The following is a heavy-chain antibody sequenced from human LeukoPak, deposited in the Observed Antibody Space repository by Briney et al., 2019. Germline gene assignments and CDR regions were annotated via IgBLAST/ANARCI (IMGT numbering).Heavy chain of an antibody. V-gene: IGHV3-23*01. CDR1: GFTFSSYA. CDR3: AKDSMIVVVYYFDY. CDR2: ISGSGGST. Sequence: AGSLRLSCAASGFTFSSYAMSWVRQAPGKGLEWVSAISGSGGSTYYADSVKGRFTISRDNSKNTLYLQMNSLRAEDTAVYYCAKDSMIVVVYYFDYWGQGTLVTVSS. J-gene: IGHJ4*02. D-gene: IGHD3-22*01.